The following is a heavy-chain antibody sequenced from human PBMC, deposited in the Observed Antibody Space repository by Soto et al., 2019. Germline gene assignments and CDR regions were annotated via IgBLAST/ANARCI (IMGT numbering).Heavy chain of an antibody. CDR1: GFTFSSYG. J-gene: IGHJ4*02. D-gene: IGHD6-25*01. CDR2: ISYDGSNK. V-gene: IGHV3-30*18. CDR3: AKDRGRSAIFDY. Sequence: GGSLRLSCAASGFTFSSYGMHWGRQAPGKGLEWVAVISYDGSNKYYADSVKGRFTISRDNSKNTLYLQMNSLRAEDTAVYYCAKDRGRSAIFDYWGQGTLVTVSS.